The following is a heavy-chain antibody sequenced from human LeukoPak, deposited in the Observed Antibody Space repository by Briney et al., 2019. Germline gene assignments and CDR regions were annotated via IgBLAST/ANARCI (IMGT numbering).Heavy chain of an antibody. J-gene: IGHJ4*02. CDR2: ISSSGSTI. V-gene: IGHV3-48*03. CDR1: GFTFSSYE. Sequence: GGSLRLSCAASGFTFSSYEMNWVRQAPGKGLEWVSYISSSGSTIYYADSVKGRFTISRDSAKNSLYLQMNSLRAEDTAVCFCARDLAPYSSSSGVRYWGQGTLVTVSS. D-gene: IGHD6-6*01. CDR3: ARDLAPYSSSSGVRY.